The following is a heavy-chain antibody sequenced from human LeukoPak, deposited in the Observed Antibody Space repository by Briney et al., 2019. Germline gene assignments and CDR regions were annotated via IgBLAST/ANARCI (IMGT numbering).Heavy chain of an antibody. CDR1: GFTFDDYA. V-gene: IGHV3-43*02. CDR2: ISGYGGST. J-gene: IGHJ4*02. CDR3: AKAPGFCSTTSCPGDY. D-gene: IGHD2-2*01. Sequence: PGGSLRLSCAASGFTFDDYAMHWVRQAPGKGLEWVSLISGYGGSTYYADSVKGRFTISRDNSKNSLYLQMNSLRTEDTALYYCAKAPGFCSTTSCPGDYWGRGTLVTASS.